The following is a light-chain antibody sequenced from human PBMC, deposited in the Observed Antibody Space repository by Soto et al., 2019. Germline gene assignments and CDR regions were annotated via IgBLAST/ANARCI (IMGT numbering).Light chain of an antibody. Sequence: QSALTQPASVSGSPGQSITISCTGTSSDVGSYDLVSWYQQHPNKAPKLMIYEVNKRPSGVSNRFSGSKSGDTASLTISGLQAEDEADYYCCSYADINNLVFGGGTKLTVL. CDR1: SSDVGSYDL. J-gene: IGLJ2*01. CDR3: CSYADINNLV. V-gene: IGLV2-23*02. CDR2: EVN.